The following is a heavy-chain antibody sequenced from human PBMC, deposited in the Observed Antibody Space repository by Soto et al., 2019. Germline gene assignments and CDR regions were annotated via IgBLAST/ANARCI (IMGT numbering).Heavy chain of an antibody. CDR1: GFTFSSYG. V-gene: IGHV3-30*03. Sequence: PGGSLRLSCAASGFTFSSYGMHWVRQAPGKGLEWVAVISYDGSNKYYADSVKGRFTISRDNSKNTLYLQMNSLRAEDTAVYYCARDLGYCSSTSCYPAYYYYGMDVWGQGTTVTVSS. CDR2: ISYDGSNK. D-gene: IGHD2-2*01. CDR3: ARDLGYCSSTSCYPAYYYYGMDV. J-gene: IGHJ6*02.